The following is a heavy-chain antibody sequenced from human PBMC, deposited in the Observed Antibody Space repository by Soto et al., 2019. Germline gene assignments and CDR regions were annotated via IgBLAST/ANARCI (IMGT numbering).Heavy chain of an antibody. CDR2: IIPLFGTT. Sequence: QVQVVPSGVEVRRPGSSVKVSCKASGDTFKNCVISWVRQAPGQGLEWMGGIIPLFGTTDFAQRIQGRLTITTYESATTAKMELRRLRSEDTATYYCAAELGFGNLSVVGGQGTTVIVSS. V-gene: IGHV1-69*01. D-gene: IGHD3-10*01. CDR1: GDTFKNCV. CDR3: AAELGFGNLSVV. J-gene: IGHJ6*02.